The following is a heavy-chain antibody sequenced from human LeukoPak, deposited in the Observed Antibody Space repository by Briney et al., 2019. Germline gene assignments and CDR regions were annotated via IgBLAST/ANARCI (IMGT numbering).Heavy chain of an antibody. CDR3: ARLAERQKYYFDY. V-gene: IGHV5-51*01. J-gene: IGHJ4*02. CDR2: IYPGDSDA. CDR1: GYSFTTYW. Sequence: PGESLKISCTGFGYSFTTYWIGWVRQMPGKGLEWMGIIYPGDSDARYSPSLQGQVTISVDKSISTAYLQWSSLKASDTAMYYCARLAERQKYYFDYWGQGTLVTVSS.